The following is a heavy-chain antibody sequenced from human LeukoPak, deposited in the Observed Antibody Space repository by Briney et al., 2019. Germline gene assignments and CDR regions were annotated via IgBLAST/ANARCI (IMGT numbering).Heavy chain of an antibody. V-gene: IGHV4-39*01. J-gene: IGHJ4*02. CDR2: IYYSGST. CDR1: GGSISSSSYY. Sequence: PSETLFLTCTVSGGSISSSSYYWGWIRQPPGKGLEWIGSIYYSGSTYYNPSLNSRVTISVDTSKNQFSLKLSSVTAADTAVYYCARQAYNWNYIYWGQGTLVTVSS. D-gene: IGHD1-7*01. CDR3: ARQAYNWNYIY.